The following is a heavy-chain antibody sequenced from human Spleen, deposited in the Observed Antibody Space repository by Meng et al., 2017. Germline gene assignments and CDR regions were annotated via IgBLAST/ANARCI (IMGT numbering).Heavy chain of an antibody. V-gene: IGHV4-34*01. D-gene: IGHD4-11*01. CDR3: VRGTTTMAHDFDY. Sequence: QVPRQQWGAGLLKPSETLSLTCVVSGAPLSDYYWSWIRQPPGKGLEWIGEINHSGSTNYNPSLESRATIPVDTSQNNLSLKLSSVTAADSAVYNTVRGTTTMAHDFDYWGQGTLVTVSS. J-gene: IGHJ4*02. CDR2: INHSGST. CDR1: GAPLSDYY.